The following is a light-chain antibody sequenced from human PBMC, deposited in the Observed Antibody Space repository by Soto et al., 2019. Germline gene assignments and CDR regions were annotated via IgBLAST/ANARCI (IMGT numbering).Light chain of an antibody. CDR1: TSDIGASNF. J-gene: IGLJ1*01. CDR3: SSYTTNSTPHYV. CDR2: EVR. Sequence: QSVLTQPPSVSGSPGQSVTVSCTGTTSDIGASNFVSWYQHLPGRAPKVMIFEVRNRPSGVSDRFSGSKSGNTASLTISGLQAEDEADYYCSSYTTNSTPHYVFGTGTKVTVL. V-gene: IGLV2-14*01.